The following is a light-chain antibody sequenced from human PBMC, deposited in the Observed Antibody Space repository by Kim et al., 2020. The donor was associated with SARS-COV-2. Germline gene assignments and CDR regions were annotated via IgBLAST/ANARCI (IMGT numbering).Light chain of an antibody. CDR1: QSISNW. J-gene: IGKJ4*01. V-gene: IGKV1-5*03. CDR2: KAS. Sequence: DIQMTQSPSTLSASVGDRVTITCRASQSISNWLAWYQQKPGKAPKLLIYKASNLQSGVPSRFSGSESGTEFSLTISSLQPDDFATYYCQQYNTYPLTFGGGTKLEI. CDR3: QQYNTYPLT.